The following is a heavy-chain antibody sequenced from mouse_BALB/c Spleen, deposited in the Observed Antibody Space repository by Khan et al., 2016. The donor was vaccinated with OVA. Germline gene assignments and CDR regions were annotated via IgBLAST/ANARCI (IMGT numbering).Heavy chain of an antibody. CDR3: ARRTTGYALDY. CDR1: GYTFTSNT. CDR2: INPRSGYT. V-gene: IGHV1-4*01. J-gene: IGHJ4*01. Sequence: QVQLKESGAELARPGASVKMSCKASGYTFTSNTMPWVKQRPGQGLEWIGYINPRSGYTDYTQRFKDKATLTEDKSSSTAYMQLSSLTSEDSAVYYCARRTTGYALDYWGLGTSVTVSS. D-gene: IGHD2-14*01.